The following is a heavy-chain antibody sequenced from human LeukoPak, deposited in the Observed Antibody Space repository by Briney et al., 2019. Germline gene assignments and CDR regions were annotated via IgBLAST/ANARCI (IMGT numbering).Heavy chain of an antibody. V-gene: IGHV3-74*01. CDR2: INSDGSST. D-gene: IGHD6-13*01. J-gene: IGHJ4*02. Sequence: GGCLRLSCAASGFTFSSYWMHWVRQAPGKGLVWVSRINSDGSSTTYADSVKGRLTISRDNAKNTLYLQMNSLRAEDTAVYYCARDHRAAEYYLDYWGQGTLVTVSS. CDR3: ARDHRAAEYYLDY. CDR1: GFTFSSYW.